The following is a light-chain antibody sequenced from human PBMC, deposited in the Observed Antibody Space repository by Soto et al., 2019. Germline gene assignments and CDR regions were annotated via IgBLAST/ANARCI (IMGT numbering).Light chain of an antibody. J-gene: IGKJ5*01. CDR3: QQRGNWPLT. CDR2: DAS. Sequence: EIVLPQSPATLSLSPGERATLSCRASQTVSSYLAWYQHKPGQAPRLLIFDASDRAPGIPARFSPSGSGTDFTLTISILEPEYFAVYYCQQRGNWPLTFGHGTRLEIK. CDR1: QTVSSY. V-gene: IGKV3-11*01.